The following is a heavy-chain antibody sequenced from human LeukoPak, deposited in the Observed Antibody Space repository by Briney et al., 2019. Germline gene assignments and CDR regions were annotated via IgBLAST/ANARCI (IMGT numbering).Heavy chain of an antibody. CDR2: TTNTPNAYTT. V-gene: IGHV3-72*01. J-gene: IGHJ4*02. CDR1: GFTFTNHY. Sequence: PGGSLRLSCAASGFTFTNHYMDWVRQTPRMGLEWIARTTNTPNAYTTAYAASVRGRFTVSRDDSKSLLHLQMSSLKTDDTAVYYCGRDTSTAIDYWGRGTLVTVSS. D-gene: IGHD5-18*01. CDR3: GRDTSTAIDY.